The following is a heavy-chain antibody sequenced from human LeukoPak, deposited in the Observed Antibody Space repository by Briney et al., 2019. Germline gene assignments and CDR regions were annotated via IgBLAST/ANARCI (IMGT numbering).Heavy chain of an antibody. CDR2: MYYSGST. CDR3: ASSGQCTNGLCRDVGYMDV. V-gene: IGHV4-39*07. Sequence: SETLSLTCAVSGGSISSSIHYWAWIRQPPGKGLEWIGSMYYSGSTYYNPSIKSRVTISLDTSENQFSLKLTSVTAADTAVYYCASSGQCTNGLCRDVGYMDVWGKGTTVTVSS. J-gene: IGHJ6*03. CDR1: GGSISSSIHY. D-gene: IGHD2-8*01.